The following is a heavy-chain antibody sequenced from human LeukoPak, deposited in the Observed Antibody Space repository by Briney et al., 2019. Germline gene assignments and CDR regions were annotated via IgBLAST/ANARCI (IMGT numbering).Heavy chain of an antibody. CDR1: GGSISSGDYY. CDR2: IHYSGST. D-gene: IGHD2-15*01. Sequence: SETLSLTCTVSGGSISSGDYYWSWIRQPPGKGLEWIGYIHYSGSTYYNSSLKSRVTISVDRSKNQFSLKLSSVTAADTAVYYCARGVALGYWGQGTLVTVSS. V-gene: IGHV4-30-4*02. CDR3: ARGVALGY. J-gene: IGHJ4*02.